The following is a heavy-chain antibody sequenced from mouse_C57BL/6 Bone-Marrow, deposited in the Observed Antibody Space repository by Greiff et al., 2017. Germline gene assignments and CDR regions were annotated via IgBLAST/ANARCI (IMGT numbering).Heavy chain of an antibody. D-gene: IGHD1-1*01. CDR1: GYTFTSYD. CDR2: IYPRDGST. V-gene: IGHV1-85*01. J-gene: IGHJ1*03. Sequence: QVQLKQSGPELVKPGASVKLSCKASGYTFTSYDITWVKQRPGQGLEWIGWIYPRDGSTKYNEKFKGKATLTVDTSSSTAYMELHSLTTEDSAVYFGARVEFDGSSGDWYFDVWGTGTTVTVSS. CDR3: ARVEFDGSSGDWYFDV.